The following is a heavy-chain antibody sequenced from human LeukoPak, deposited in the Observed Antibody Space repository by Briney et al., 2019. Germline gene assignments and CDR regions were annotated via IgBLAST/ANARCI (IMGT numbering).Heavy chain of an antibody. D-gene: IGHD6-13*01. Sequence: GGSLRLSCAASGFIFSIYAMNWVRQAPGKGLEWVSAISGSGDSTYYGDSVKGRFTISRDNSKNTLYLQMNSLRAEDTAVYYCAKTRPLDSSSWSHGDYWGQGTLVTVSS. CDR2: ISGSGDST. CDR3: AKTRPLDSSSWSHGDY. V-gene: IGHV3-23*01. J-gene: IGHJ4*02. CDR1: GFIFSIYA.